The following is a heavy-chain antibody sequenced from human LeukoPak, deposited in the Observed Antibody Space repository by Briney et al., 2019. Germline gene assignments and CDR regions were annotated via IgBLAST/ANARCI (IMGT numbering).Heavy chain of an antibody. D-gene: IGHD3-10*01. Sequence: GGSLRLSCAASGFTFSDYYMSWIRQAPGKGLEWVSYISSSGSTIYYADSVKGRFTISRDNSRNTLYLQMNSLRPEDTAVYYCATPRGIWGVSLDHWGQGTLVTVSS. V-gene: IGHV3-11*01. CDR2: ISSSGSTI. J-gene: IGHJ4*02. CDR1: GFTFSDYY. CDR3: ATPRGIWGVSLDH.